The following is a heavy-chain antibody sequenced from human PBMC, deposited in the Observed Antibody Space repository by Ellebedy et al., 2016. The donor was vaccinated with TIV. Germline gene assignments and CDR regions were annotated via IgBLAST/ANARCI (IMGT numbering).Heavy chain of an antibody. D-gene: IGHD4-23*01. V-gene: IGHV4-59*08. CDR2: LYYSGST. Sequence: MPSETLSLTCTVSGGSISSYYWSWIRQPPGKALEWIGYLYYSGSTNYNSSLKSRVTISEDTSKNQFSLKLTSVTAADTAVYYCAKYTAGGGGWGIWGQGTLVTVSS. CDR1: GGSISSYY. CDR3: AKYTAGGGGWGI. J-gene: IGHJ3*02.